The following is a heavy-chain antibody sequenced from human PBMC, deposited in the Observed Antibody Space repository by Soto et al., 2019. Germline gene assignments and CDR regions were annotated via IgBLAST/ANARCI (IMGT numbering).Heavy chain of an antibody. D-gene: IGHD3-22*01. CDR1: GCTFTRYG. V-gene: IGHV1-18*01. Sequence: XSVKVSCKASGCTFTRYGISWVRQAPGQGFEWMGWISDXNGNKXYAQKIKGRVXXTTDTYTXXDYMELRSMRSDDTAVYYCARVSTYYYDSSGYGWGQGTLVTVSS. CDR3: ARVSTYYYDSSGYG. J-gene: IGHJ4*02. CDR2: ISDXNGNK.